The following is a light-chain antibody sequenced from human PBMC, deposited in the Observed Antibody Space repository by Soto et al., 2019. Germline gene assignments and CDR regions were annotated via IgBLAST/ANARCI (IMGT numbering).Light chain of an antibody. J-gene: IGKJ1*01. V-gene: IGKV1-39*01. Sequence: DIQMTQSPSSPCACVGARVTITCRGSLTMSSYSNWYQQKSGKAPKLLISAASSLESGVPLRFSGSGSGTDFTLTITSLQPEDFATYYCQQRHSIPWTFRQGTKVDI. CDR2: AAS. CDR3: QQRHSIPWT. CDR1: LTMSSY.